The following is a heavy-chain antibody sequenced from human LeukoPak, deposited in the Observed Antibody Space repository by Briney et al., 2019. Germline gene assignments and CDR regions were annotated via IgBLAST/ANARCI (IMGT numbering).Heavy chain of an antibody. J-gene: IGHJ4*02. CDR3: AIYARGSYGSFDY. D-gene: IGHD1-26*01. Sequence: ASVKVSCKSSGYTFTGYYMHLVRQPPAPGLERMGLVNPNSGGTNYAQKFQGRVTMTRDTSISTAYMELSRLRSDDTAVYYCAIYARGSYGSFDYWGQGTLVTAAS. CDR2: VNPNSGGT. CDR1: GYTFTGYY. V-gene: IGHV1-2*02.